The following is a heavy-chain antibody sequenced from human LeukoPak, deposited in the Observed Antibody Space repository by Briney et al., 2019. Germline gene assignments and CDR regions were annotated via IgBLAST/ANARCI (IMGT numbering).Heavy chain of an antibody. CDR2: INPNSGGT. Sequence: ASVKVSCKASGYTFTGYYMHWVRQAPGQGLEWMGWINPNSGGTNYAQKFQGRVTMTRDTSISTDYMELSRLRSDDTAVYYCAKGSLAAAGTATPKNLYWGQGTLVTVSS. J-gene: IGHJ4*02. V-gene: IGHV1-2*02. D-gene: IGHD6-13*01. CDR3: AKGSLAAAGTATPKNLY. CDR1: GYTFTGYY.